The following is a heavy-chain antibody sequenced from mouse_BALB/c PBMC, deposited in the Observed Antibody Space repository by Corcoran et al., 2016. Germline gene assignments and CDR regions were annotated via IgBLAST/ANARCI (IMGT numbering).Heavy chain of an antibody. CDR3: GRGGYAYFLPFAY. CDR2: ISCYNGAI. D-gene: IGHD2-3*01. Sequence: LVKTGASVKISCKASGYSFTGYYIHWVKQSHGKSLEWIGYISCYNGAISYNQKFKGKATFTVDTSSSTAYMQFNSLTSEDSVVYYCGRGGYAYFLPFAYWVQGTLVTFSA. CDR1: GYSFTGYY. V-gene: IGHV1S34*01. J-gene: IGHJ3*01.